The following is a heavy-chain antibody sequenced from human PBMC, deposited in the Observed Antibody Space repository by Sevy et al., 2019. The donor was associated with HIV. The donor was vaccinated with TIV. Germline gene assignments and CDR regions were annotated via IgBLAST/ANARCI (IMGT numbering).Heavy chain of an antibody. D-gene: IGHD3-10*01. CDR1: GFTFSSYW. CDR2: SNSDGSNT. Sequence: GGSLRLSCAASGFTFSSYWMHWVRQGPGKGLVWVSRSNSDGSNTDYADSVKGRFTISRDNAKNTLYLQMNSLRAEDTAVYYCAREKSDYYASDDYFDYWGQGTLVTVSS. J-gene: IGHJ4*02. V-gene: IGHV3-74*01. CDR3: AREKSDYYASDDYFDY.